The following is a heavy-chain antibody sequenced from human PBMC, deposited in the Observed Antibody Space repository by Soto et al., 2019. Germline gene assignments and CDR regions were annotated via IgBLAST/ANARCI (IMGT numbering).Heavy chain of an antibody. Sequence: QVQLVQSGAEVKKPGASVKVSCKASGYTFTSYGISWVRQAPGQGLEWMGWISAYNGNTNYAQKLQGRVTMTTDTSTSTAYMELMRLRSDATAVYYCARSRGVMLYYYYMDVWGKGTTVTVSS. V-gene: IGHV1-18*01. CDR1: GYTFTSYG. CDR2: ISAYNGNT. D-gene: IGHD3-16*01. CDR3: ARSRGVMLYYYYMDV. J-gene: IGHJ6*03.